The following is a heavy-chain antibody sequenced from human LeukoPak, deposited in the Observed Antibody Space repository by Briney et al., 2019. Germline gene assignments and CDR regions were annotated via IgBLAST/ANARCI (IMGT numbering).Heavy chain of an antibody. D-gene: IGHD2-2*01. V-gene: IGHV1-2*02. CDR3: ARVVVGALSPNFDY. Sequence: ASVKVSCKASGYTFSGYYMHWVRQAPGQGLEWMGWIHPTSGAATYAQRFQGRVTMTRDTSISTAYMELSSLGSDDTAVYYCARVVVGALSPNFDYWGQGTLVTVSS. CDR1: GYTFSGYY. J-gene: IGHJ4*02. CDR2: IHPTSGAA.